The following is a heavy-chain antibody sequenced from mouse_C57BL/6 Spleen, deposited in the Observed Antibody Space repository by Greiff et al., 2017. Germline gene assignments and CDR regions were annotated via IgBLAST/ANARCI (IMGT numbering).Heavy chain of an antibody. CDR1: GFTFSDYY. CDR3: ARGNWYYSNYPYYFDY. CDR2: LSNGGGST. V-gene: IGHV5-12*01. D-gene: IGHD2-5*01. J-gene: IGHJ2*01. Sequence: EVMLVESGGGLVQPGGSLKLSCAASGFTFSDYYMYWVRQTPEKRLEWVAYLSNGGGSTYYPDTVKGRFTISRDNAKNTLYLQMSRLKSEDTAMYYCARGNWYYSNYPYYFDYWGQGTTLTVSS.